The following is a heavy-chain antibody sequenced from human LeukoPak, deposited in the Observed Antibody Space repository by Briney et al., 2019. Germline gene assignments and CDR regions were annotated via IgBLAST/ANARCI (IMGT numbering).Heavy chain of an antibody. Sequence: SQTLSLTCTVSGDSISSGYYWGWIRQPPGRGLEWIGSIHHSGSSYYNPSLKSRVTISVDTSKNQFSLKLSSVTAADTAVHYCARYYDGSGSPRFDPWGQGTLVTVSS. D-gene: IGHD3-22*01. CDR1: GDSISSGYY. J-gene: IGHJ5*02. CDR3: ARYYDGSGSPRFDP. CDR2: IHHSGSS. V-gene: IGHV4-38-2*02.